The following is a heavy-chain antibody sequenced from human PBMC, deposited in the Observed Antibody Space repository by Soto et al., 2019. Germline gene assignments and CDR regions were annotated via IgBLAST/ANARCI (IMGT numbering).Heavy chain of an antibody. J-gene: IGHJ6*03. V-gene: IGHV4-59*01. CDR3: ARANWNAAYDRKDGPLWDYYYMDV. Sequence: SETLSLTCTVSGGSISSYYWSWIRQPPGKGLEWIGYIYYSGSTNYNPSLKSRVTISVDTSKNQFSLKLSSVTAADTAVYYCARANWNAAYDRKDGPLWDYYYMDVWGKGTTVTVSS. CDR1: GGSISSYY. D-gene: IGHD1-20*01. CDR2: IYYSGST.